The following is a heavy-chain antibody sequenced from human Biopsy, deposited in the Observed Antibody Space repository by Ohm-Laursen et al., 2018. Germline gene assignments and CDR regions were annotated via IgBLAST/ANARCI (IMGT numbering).Heavy chain of an antibody. CDR2: ISWNSGSI. D-gene: IGHD2-21*01. J-gene: IGHJ4*02. Sequence: SLRLSCAASGFTFQDHAMHWVRQAPGKGLEWVSGISWNSGSINYAVSVQGRFTISRDNAKNSLYLQMNSLRVEDTALYFCARLGELHGLWCFDFWGQGALVTVSS. V-gene: IGHV3-9*01. CDR1: GFTFQDHA. CDR3: ARLGELHGLWCFDF.